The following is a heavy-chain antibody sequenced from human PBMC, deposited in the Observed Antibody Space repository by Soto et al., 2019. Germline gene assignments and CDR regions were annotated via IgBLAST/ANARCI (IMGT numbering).Heavy chain of an antibody. V-gene: IGHV3-48*01. D-gene: IGHD6-13*01. Sequence: GGSLRLSCAASGFIFRSYSMNWVRQAPGKGLEWVSYISSSSSTIYYADSVKGRFTISRDNARNSLYLQMNSLRAEDTAVYYCARDAAAAVHLDNWFDHWGLGTLVTVSS. J-gene: IGHJ5*02. CDR1: GFIFRSYS. CDR3: ARDAAAAVHLDNWFDH. CDR2: ISSSSSTI.